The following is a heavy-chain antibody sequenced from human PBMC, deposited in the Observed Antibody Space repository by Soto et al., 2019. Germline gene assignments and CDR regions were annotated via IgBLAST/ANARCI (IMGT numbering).Heavy chain of an antibody. CDR3: ARVLQGYYYGMDV. Sequence: QVQLVESRGGVVQPGRSLRLSCAASGFTFSSYAMHWVRQAPGKGLEWVAVISYDGSNKYYADSVKGRFTISRDNSKNTLYLQMKSLRAEDTAVYYCARVLQGYYYGMDVWGQGTTVTVSS. CDR1: GFTFSSYA. CDR2: ISYDGSNK. J-gene: IGHJ6*02. D-gene: IGHD4-4*01. V-gene: IGHV3-30-3*01.